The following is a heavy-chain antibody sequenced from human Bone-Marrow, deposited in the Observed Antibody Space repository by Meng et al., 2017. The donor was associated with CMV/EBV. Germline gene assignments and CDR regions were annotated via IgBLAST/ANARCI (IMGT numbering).Heavy chain of an antibody. CDR1: GFTFSSYS. CDR3: AREDTYYDFWSGYLGDSWYGMDV. J-gene: IGHJ6*02. D-gene: IGHD3-3*01. Sequence: GEYLKIYWAASGFTFSSYSMNWVRQAPGKGLEWVSSISSSSSYIYYADSVKGRFTISRDNAKNSLYLQMNSLRAEDTAVYYCAREDTYYDFWSGYLGDSWYGMDVWGQGTTVTVSS. V-gene: IGHV3-21*01. CDR2: ISSSSSYI.